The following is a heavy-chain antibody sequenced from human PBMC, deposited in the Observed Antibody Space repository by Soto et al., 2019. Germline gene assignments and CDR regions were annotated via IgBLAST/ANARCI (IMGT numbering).Heavy chain of an antibody. V-gene: IGHV1-58*01. CDR1: GFTFTSSA. J-gene: IGHJ6*02. CDR3: AADRHCSSTSCYVYGMDV. Sequence: SVKVSCKASGFTFTSSAVQWVRQARGQRLEWIGWIVVGSGNTNYAQKFQERVTITRDMSTSTAYMELSSLRSEDTVVYYCAADRHCSSTSCYVYGMDVWGQGTTVTVSS. CDR2: IVVGSGNT. D-gene: IGHD2-2*01.